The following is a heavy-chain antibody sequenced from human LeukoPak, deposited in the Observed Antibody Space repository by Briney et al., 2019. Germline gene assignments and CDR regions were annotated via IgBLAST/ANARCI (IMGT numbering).Heavy chain of an antibody. D-gene: IGHD2-2*01. CDR1: GGSISSGGYY. J-gene: IGHJ4*02. V-gene: IGHV4-31*03. Sequence: PSETLSLTCTVSGGSISSGGYYWRWIRQHPGKGLEWIGYIYYSGSTYYNPSLKSRVTISVDTSKNQFSLKLSSVTAADTAVYYCARERPPYQPGTYYWGQGTLVTVSS. CDR3: ARERPPYQPGTYY. CDR2: IYYSGST.